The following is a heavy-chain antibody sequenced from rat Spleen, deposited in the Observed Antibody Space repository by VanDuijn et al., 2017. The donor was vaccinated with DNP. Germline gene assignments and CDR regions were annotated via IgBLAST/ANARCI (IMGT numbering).Heavy chain of an antibody. V-gene: IGHV5-7*01. Sequence: EVQLVESGGDLVQPGGSLKLSCVASGFTFSDYNMAWVRQAPKKGLEWVATISTSGSRTYYPDSVKGRFTISRDNAKSSLYLQMNSLKSEDTATYYCAKNSGYYFDYWGQGVMVTVSS. D-gene: IGHD4-3*01. CDR1: GFTFSDYN. CDR2: ISTSGSRT. J-gene: IGHJ2*01. CDR3: AKNSGYYFDY.